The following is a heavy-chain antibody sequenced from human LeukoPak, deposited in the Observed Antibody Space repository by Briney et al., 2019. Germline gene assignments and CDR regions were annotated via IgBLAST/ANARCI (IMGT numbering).Heavy chain of an antibody. CDR2: INAGNGNT. J-gene: IGHJ6*02. CDR1: GYTFTSYA. CDR3: ARDLSYYDSSGHPYYYGMDV. V-gene: IGHV1-3*01. Sequence: ASVKVSCKASGYTFTSYAMHWVRQAPGQRLEWMGWINAGNGNTKYSQKFQGRVTITRDTSASTAYMELSSLRSEDTAVYYCARDLSYYDSSGHPYYYGMDVWGQGTTVTVSS. D-gene: IGHD3-22*01.